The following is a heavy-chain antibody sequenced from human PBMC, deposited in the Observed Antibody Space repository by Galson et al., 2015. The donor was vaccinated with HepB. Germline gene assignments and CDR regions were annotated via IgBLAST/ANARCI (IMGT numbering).Heavy chain of an antibody. CDR2: ITPSGDNT. D-gene: IGHD6-19*01. CDR3: AKLFPEKTDGWYRQALYYFDS. CDR1: GFTFSYYA. J-gene: IGHJ4*02. V-gene: IGHV3-23*01. Sequence: SLRLSCAASGFTFSYYAMSWVRQAPGKGLEWISAITPSGDNTYSADSLKGRFTISRDNSRNTLFLQMNSLRADDTAIYFCAKLFPEKTDGWYRQALYYFDSWGQGTRVTVSS.